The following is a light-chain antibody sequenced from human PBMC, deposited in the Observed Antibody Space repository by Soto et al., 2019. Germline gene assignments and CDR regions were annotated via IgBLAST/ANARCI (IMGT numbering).Light chain of an antibody. CDR3: QHYDSSPGFT. J-gene: IGKJ4*01. V-gene: IGKV3-20*01. CDR2: GAS. CDR1: QSFHTNY. Sequence: EIVLTQSPGTLSLSPGERATLSCRSSQSFHTNYLAWYQHRPGQAPRLLIYGASIRVSGIPERFSGRGSGTDFTLTISRLEPEDSAVYYCQHYDSSPGFTFGGGTKMEIK.